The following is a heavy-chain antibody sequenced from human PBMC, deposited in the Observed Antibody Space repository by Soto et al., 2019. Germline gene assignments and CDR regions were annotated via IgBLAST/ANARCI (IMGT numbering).Heavy chain of an antibody. J-gene: IGHJ4*02. V-gene: IGHV3-23*01. CDR1: GFTFSSYA. CDR3: AKGVAATNSYFDY. D-gene: IGHD6-25*01. CDR2: ISGSGGTT. Sequence: PGGSLRLSCAASGFTFSSYAMSWVRQAPGKGLEWVSAISGSGGTTYYADSVKGRFTISRDNSRNTLYLQMNTLRVEDTAVYFCAKGVAATNSYFDYWGQGTLVTVSS.